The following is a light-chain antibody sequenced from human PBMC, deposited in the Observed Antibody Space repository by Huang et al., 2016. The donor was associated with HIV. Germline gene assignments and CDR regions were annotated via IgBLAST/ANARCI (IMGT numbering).Light chain of an antibody. V-gene: IGKV3-20*01. CDR2: GAS. CDR3: QQYGSSPKT. CDR1: QSVSSSN. Sequence: EIVLTQSPGTLSLSPGERATISCRASQSVSSSNLAWYQQKRGQAPRLLIHGASTRATGIPDRFSGSGSGTDFTLTINRLEPEDFAVYYCQQYGSSPKTFGQGTKVEIK. J-gene: IGKJ1*01.